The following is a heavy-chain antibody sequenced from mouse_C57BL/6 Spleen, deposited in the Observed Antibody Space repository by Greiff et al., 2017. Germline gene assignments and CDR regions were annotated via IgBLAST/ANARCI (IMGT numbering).Heavy chain of an antibody. D-gene: IGHD1-1*01. J-gene: IGHJ1*03. CDR2: ISSGGDYI. V-gene: IGHV5-9-1*02. CDR3: TSYYGSSYHWYFDV. Sequence: EVQRVESGEGLVKPGGSLKLSCAASGFTFSSYAMSWVRQTPEKRLEWVAYISSGGDYIYYADTVKGRFTISRDNARNTLYLQMSSLKSEDTAMYYCTSYYGSSYHWYFDVWGTGTTVTVSS. CDR1: GFTFSSYA.